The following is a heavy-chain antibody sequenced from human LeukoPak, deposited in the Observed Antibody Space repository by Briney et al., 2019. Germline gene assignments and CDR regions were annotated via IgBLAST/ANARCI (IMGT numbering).Heavy chain of an antibody. D-gene: IGHD3-16*01. J-gene: IGHJ6*04. V-gene: IGHV4-39*07. CDR2: IYYSGST. Sequence: SETLSLTCIVSGGSISSSSYYWGWIRQPPGKGLEWIGTIYYSGSTSYYPSLKSRVTISVDTSKNQFSLKLNSVTAADTGVYYCVRWFWGSALDVWGKGTTVTVSS. CDR1: GGSISSSSYY. CDR3: VRWFWGSALDV.